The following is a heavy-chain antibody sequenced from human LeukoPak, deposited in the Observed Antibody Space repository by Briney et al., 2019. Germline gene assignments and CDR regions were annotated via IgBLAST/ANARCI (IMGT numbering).Heavy chain of an antibody. V-gene: IGHV3-74*01. CDR3: VRDLIFVWTPGDDFDF. CDR1: GFAFSAYW. D-gene: IGHD3-16*01. Sequence: GGSLRLSCEASGFAFSAYWMHWVCQAPGKGLEWVSRINEDATTITYADSVKGRFITSRDNSKKSLYLQMNNLRAEDTAVYYCVRDLIFVWTPGDDFDFWGQGTQVIVSS. CDR2: INEDATTI. J-gene: IGHJ4*02.